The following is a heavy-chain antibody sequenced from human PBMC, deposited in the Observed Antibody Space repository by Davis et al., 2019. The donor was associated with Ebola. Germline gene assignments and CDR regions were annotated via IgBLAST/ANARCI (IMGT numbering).Heavy chain of an antibody. CDR3: ARGSCSGGSCYSPDY. D-gene: IGHD2-15*01. CDR2: ISAYNGNT. CDR1: GYTFTSYA. Sequence: ASVKVSCKASGYTFTSYAMHWVRQAPGQGLEWMGWISAYNGNTNYAQKLQGRVTMTTDTSTSTAYMELRSLRSDDTAVYYCARGSCSGGSCYSPDYWGQGTLVTVSS. J-gene: IGHJ4*02. V-gene: IGHV1-18*01.